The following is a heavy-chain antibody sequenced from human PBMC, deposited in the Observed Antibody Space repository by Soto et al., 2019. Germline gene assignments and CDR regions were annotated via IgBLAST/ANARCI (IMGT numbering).Heavy chain of an antibody. J-gene: IGHJ3*02. CDR3: AKATATGGGAFDI. Sequence: EVQLVESGGGLVKPGGSLSLSCAASGFTFSSYSMNWVRQAPGKGLEWVSTVLVAGSTHYQDSVKGRFTISSDNSKNTLFLQMNSLTAGDTAVYYCAKATATGGGAFDICGQGTMVTVSS. D-gene: IGHD2-8*02. CDR1: GFTFSSYS. V-gene: IGHV3-21*04. CDR2: VLVAGST.